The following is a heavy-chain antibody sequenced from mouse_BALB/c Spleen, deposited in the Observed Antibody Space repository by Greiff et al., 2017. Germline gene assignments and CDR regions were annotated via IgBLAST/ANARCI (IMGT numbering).Heavy chain of an antibody. J-gene: IGHJ4*01. Sequence: EVKLQESGPGLVKPSQSLSLTCTVTGYSITSDYAWNWIRQFPGNKLEWMGYISYSGSTSYNPSLKSRISITRDTSKNQFFLQLNSVTTEDTATYYCARQVLRHYYAMDYWGQGTSVTVSS. CDR3: ARQVLRHYYAMDY. D-gene: IGHD1-2*01. CDR1: GYSITSDYA. CDR2: ISYSGST. V-gene: IGHV3-2*02.